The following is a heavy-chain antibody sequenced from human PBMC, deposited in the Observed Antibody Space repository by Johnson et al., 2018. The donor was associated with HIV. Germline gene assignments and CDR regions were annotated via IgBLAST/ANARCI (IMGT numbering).Heavy chain of an antibody. CDR2: ISSNGGSI. V-gene: IGHV3-64*04. Sequence: QVQLVESGGGLVQPGGSLRLSCAASGFTFSSYAMHWVRQAPGKGLEYVSAISSNGGSIYYADSVKGRFTISRDNSKNTLYLQMNSLRAEDTAVYYCAKDSMGFNWNQFEAFDIWGQGTMVTVSS. J-gene: IGHJ3*02. D-gene: IGHD1-20*01. CDR3: AKDSMGFNWNQFEAFDI. CDR1: GFTFSSYA.